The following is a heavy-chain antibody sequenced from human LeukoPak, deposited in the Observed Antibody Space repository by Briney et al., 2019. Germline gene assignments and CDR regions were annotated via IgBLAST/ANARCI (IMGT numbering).Heavy chain of an antibody. J-gene: IGHJ3*02. D-gene: IGHD3-9*01. V-gene: IGHV4-59*08. CDR3: ARQGYDILTGYIDAFDI. CDR2: ISYSGST. Sequence: NPSETLSLTCTVSGGSISSYYWSWIRQPPGKGLEWFGYISYSGSTNYNPSLKSRVTISIDTSKNQFSLKLRSVTAADTAIYYCARQGYDILTGYIDAFDIWGQGTMVTVSS. CDR1: GGSISSYY.